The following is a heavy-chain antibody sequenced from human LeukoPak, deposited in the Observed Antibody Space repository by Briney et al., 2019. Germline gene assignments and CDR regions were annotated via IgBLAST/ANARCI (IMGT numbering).Heavy chain of an antibody. D-gene: IGHD3-9*01. V-gene: IGHV1-18*01. Sequence: ASVKVSCKASGYMFNIYGISWVRQAPGQGLEWMAWTSVNNGDTKYGQKFQGRVTVTTDTSTSAVYLELRRLRPDDTAVYYCVRDQYLNVMTGFDDWGQGTLVTVSS. CDR2: TSVNNGDT. CDR1: GYMFNIYG. CDR3: VRDQYLNVMTGFDD. J-gene: IGHJ4*02.